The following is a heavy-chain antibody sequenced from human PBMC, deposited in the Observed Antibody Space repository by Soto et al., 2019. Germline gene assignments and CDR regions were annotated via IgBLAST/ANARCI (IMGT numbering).Heavy chain of an antibody. J-gene: IGHJ4*02. Sequence: QVQLVQSGGEVKKPGASVKVSCKASGYSFTSYGISWGQQAPGQGLEWLGWISAYNGNTNYAQKFQGRVTMTQDTSTSTAYMELRSLRSDDTAVYYCARDRGYRGYGDYWGQGTLVTVSS. V-gene: IGHV1-18*01. D-gene: IGHD5-12*01. CDR1: GYSFTSYG. CDR2: ISAYNGNT. CDR3: ARDRGYRGYGDY.